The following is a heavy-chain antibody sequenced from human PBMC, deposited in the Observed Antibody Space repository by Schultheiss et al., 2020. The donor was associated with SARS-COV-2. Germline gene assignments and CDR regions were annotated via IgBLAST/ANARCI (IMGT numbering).Heavy chain of an antibody. CDR1: GFTFSSYA. CDR2: ISYDGSNK. V-gene: IGHV3-30*01. CDR3: ARLWGRYCSSTSCYPY. D-gene: IGHD2-2*01. Sequence: GGSLRLSCAASGFTFSSYAMHWVRQAPGKGLEWVAVISYDGSNKYYADSVKGRFTISRDNSKNTLYLQMNSLRAEDTAVYYCARLWGRYCSSTSCYPYWGQGTLVTVSS. J-gene: IGHJ4*02.